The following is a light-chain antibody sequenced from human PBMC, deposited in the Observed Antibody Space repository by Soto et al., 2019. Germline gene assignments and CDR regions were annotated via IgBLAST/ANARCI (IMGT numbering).Light chain of an antibody. V-gene: IGLV1-40*01. CDR2: GNS. Sequence: QLVLTQPPSVSGAPGQRVAISCTGSSSSIGAGYDVHWYQQLPGTAPKLLIYGNSNRPSGVPDRFSGSKSGTSASLAITGLQTEEDADYYCQSYDSSLSAVVFGGGTKLTVL. CDR3: QSYDSSLSAVV. CDR1: SSSIGAGYD. J-gene: IGLJ2*01.